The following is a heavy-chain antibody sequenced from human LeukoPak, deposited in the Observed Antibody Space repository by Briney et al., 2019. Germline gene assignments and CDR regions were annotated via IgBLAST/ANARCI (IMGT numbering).Heavy chain of an antibody. V-gene: IGHV1-46*01. CDR3: AREGADTAMPFDY. CDR2: INPSGGST. CDR1: GYTFTSYY. J-gene: IGHJ4*02. Sequence: GASVKVSCKASGYTFTSYYMHWVRQAPGQGLEWMGIINPSGGSTSYAQKFQGRVTMTRDTSTSTVCMELSSLTSEDTAVYYCAREGADTAMPFDYWGQGTLVTVSS. D-gene: IGHD5-18*01.